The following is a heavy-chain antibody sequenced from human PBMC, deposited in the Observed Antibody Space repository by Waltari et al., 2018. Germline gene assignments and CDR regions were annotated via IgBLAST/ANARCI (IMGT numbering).Heavy chain of an antibody. V-gene: IGHV4-59*01. CDR3: ARVYGHYELLASSYSPYYYYYMDV. CDR2: VYFTGSD. J-gene: IGHJ6*03. CDR1: GGSINNYY. Sequence: QVQLQESGPGPVKSSETLSLTCAVSGGSINNYYWAWIRKPPGKGLEWIASVYFTGSDNYSPSLKSRVSVSVDTSKNQFSLRLHSVTPADTAVYYCARVYGHYELLASSYSPYYYYYMDVWGKGTAVTVS. D-gene: IGHD3-9*01.